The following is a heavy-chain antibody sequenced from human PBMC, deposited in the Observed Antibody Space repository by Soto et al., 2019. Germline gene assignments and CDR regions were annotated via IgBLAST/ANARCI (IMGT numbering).Heavy chain of an antibody. CDR2: ISWNSGSI. Sequence: EVQLVESGGGLVQPGRSLRLSCAASGFTFDDYAMHWVRQAPGKGLEWVSGISWNSGSIGYADSVKGRFTISRDNAKNSLYLQMNSLGAEDTALYYCAKGGVWGSYRLDAFDIWGQGTMVTVSS. CDR3: AKGGVWGSYRLDAFDI. J-gene: IGHJ3*02. D-gene: IGHD3-16*02. CDR1: GFTFDDYA. V-gene: IGHV3-9*01.